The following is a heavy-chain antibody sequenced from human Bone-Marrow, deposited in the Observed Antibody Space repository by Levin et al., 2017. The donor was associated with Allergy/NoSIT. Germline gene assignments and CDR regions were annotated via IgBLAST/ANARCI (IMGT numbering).Heavy chain of an antibody. D-gene: IGHD6-13*01. J-gene: IGHJ1*01. CDR2: IIPIFGTA. CDR3: ARGVWNWGPIAAAASEYFQH. Sequence: KISCQASGGTFSSYAISWVRKAPGQGLEWLGGIIPIFGTANYAQKFQGRVTITADESTSTAYMELSSLRSEDTAVYYCARGVWNWGPIAAAASEYFQHWGQGTLVTVSS. CDR1: GGTFSSYA. V-gene: IGHV1-69*01.